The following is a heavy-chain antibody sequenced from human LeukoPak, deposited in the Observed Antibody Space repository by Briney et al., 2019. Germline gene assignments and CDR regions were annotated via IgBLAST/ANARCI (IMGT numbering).Heavy chain of an antibody. J-gene: IGHJ4*02. CDR3: ARGSTGDKSNN. Sequence: PSQTLSLTCTVSGGSITSGGYYWSWIRQLPGKGLEWIGYIYYSGTTSYNPSLKSRLTISLDTSENQFSLKLSSETAADTAVYYCARGSTGDKSNNWGQGTLVTVSS. CDR1: GGSITSGGYY. CDR2: IYYSGTT. V-gene: IGHV4-31*03. D-gene: IGHD7-27*01.